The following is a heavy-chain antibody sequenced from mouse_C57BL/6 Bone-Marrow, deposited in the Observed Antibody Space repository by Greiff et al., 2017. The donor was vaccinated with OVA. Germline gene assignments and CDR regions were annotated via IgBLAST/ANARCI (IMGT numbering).Heavy chain of an antibody. V-gene: IGHV5-12*01. CDR1: GFTFSDYY. CDR2: ISNGGGST. D-gene: IGHD2-4*01. Sequence: EVQLVESGGGLVQPGGSLKLSCAASGFTFSDYYMYWVRQTPEKRLEWVAYISNGGGSTYYPDTVKGRFTISRDNAKNTLYLQMSRLKSEDTAMYYCARLYDYDADWYFDVWGTGTTVTVSS. CDR3: ARLYDYDADWYFDV. J-gene: IGHJ1*03.